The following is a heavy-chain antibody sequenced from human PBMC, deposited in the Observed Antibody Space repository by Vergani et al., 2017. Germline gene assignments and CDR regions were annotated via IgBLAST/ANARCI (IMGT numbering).Heavy chain of an antibody. CDR1: GGSISSSSYY. CDR2: IYYSGST. Sequence: QLQLQESGPGLVKPSETLSLTCTVSGGSISSSSYYWGWIRQPPGKGLEWIGRIYYSGSTYYNPSLKSRVTISVDTSKNQFSLKLSSGTAADTAVYYCSRRRGYCSSTSCYAAYYFDCWGQGTLVTVSS. D-gene: IGHD2-2*01. J-gene: IGHJ4*02. CDR3: SRRRGYCSSTSCYAAYYFDC. V-gene: IGHV4-39*01.